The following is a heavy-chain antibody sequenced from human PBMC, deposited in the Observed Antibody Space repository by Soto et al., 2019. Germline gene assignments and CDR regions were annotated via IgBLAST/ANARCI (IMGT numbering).Heavy chain of an antibody. J-gene: IGHJ4*02. CDR3: ARDRDYYDSSGYYGSLDY. CDR2: IIPIFGTA. V-gene: IGHV1-69*01. Sequence: QVQLVQSGAEVQKPGSSVKVSCKASGGTFSSYAISWVRQAPGQGLEWMGGIIPIFGTANYAQKFQGRVTITADESTSTAYMELSSLRSEDTAVYYCARDRDYYDSSGYYGSLDYWGQGTLVTVSS. CDR1: GGTFSSYA. D-gene: IGHD3-22*01.